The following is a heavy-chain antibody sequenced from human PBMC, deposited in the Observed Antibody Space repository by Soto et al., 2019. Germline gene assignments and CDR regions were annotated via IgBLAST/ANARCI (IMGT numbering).Heavy chain of an antibody. D-gene: IGHD2-2*01. CDR3: ARPTSGSFFEFDY. CDR1: GGSIGRTNYY. J-gene: IGHJ4*02. CDR2: IYYSGST. V-gene: IGHV4-39*01. Sequence: SETLSLTCTVSGGSIGRTNYYWGWIRQPPGKGLEWIGNIYYSGSTYYNPSLKSRVTISVDTSKNQFSLRLSSVTAADTAVYFCARPTSGSFFEFDYWGLGTLVTVS.